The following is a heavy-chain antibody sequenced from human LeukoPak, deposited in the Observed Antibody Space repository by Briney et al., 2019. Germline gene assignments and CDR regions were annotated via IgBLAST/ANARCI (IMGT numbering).Heavy chain of an antibody. CDR3: AREVVRGVIPLPFDY. CDR1: GGTFSSYA. J-gene: IGHJ4*02. V-gene: IGHV1-69*05. D-gene: IGHD3-10*01. Sequence: GSSVKVSCKASGGTFSSYAISWVRQAPGQGLEWMGRIIPIFGTANYAQKFQGRVTITTDESTSTAYMELSSLRSEDTAVYYCAREVVRGVIPLPFDYWGQGTLVTVSS. CDR2: IIPIFGTA.